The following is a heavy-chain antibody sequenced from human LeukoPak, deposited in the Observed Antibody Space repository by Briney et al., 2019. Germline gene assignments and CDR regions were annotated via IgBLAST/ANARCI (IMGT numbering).Heavy chain of an antibody. V-gene: IGHV1-18*01. CDR2: ITVYDVNT. Sequence: ASLKVSCKASGYTFTSYGISWVRQAPGRAFEWMGWITVYDVNTNHAQTNYAQKFQGRVTMTTDTSTSTVYMELRSLGSDDTAVYYCARVVTGGRTWYPEYFQHWGQGTLVTVS. CDR3: ARVVTGGRTWYPEYFQH. CDR1: GYTFTSYG. D-gene: IGHD6-13*01. J-gene: IGHJ1*01.